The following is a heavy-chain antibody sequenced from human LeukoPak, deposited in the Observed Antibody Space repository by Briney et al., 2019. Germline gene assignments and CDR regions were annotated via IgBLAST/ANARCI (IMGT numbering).Heavy chain of an antibody. CDR3: ARDAIAAAGFDY. Sequence: ASVKVSCKASGYTFTSYYMHWVRQAPGQGLEGMGIINPSGGSTSYAQKFQGRVTMTRDMSTSTVYMELSSLRSEDTAVYYCARDAIAAAGFDYWGQGTLVTVSS. CDR1: GYTFTSYY. J-gene: IGHJ4*02. D-gene: IGHD6-13*01. V-gene: IGHV1-46*01. CDR2: INPSGGST.